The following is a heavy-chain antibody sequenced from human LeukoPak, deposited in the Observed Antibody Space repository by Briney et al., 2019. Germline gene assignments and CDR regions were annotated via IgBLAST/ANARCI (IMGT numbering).Heavy chain of an antibody. CDR2: INTNTGNP. D-gene: IGHD3-22*01. J-gene: IGHJ4*02. CDR1: GYTFINYG. CDR3: APEHYYDSSGIWVY. V-gene: IGHV7-4-1*02. Sequence: ASVKVSCKASGYTFINYGINWVRQAPGQGLEWMGWINTNTGNPTYAQGFTGRFVFSLDTSVSTAYLQISSLKAEDTAVYYCAPEHYYDSSGIWVYWGQGTLVTVSA.